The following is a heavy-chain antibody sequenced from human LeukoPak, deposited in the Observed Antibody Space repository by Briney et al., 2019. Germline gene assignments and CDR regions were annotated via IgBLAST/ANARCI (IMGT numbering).Heavy chain of an antibody. Sequence: GGSLRLSCAASGFTFSSYAMHWVRQAPGKGLEWVAVISYDGSNKYYADSVKGRFTISRDNSKNTLYLQMNSLRAEDTAVYCCARDSGGSYSVFDYWGQGTLVTVSS. CDR2: ISYDGSNK. CDR3: ARDSGGSYSVFDY. V-gene: IGHV3-30-3*01. J-gene: IGHJ4*02. D-gene: IGHD1-26*01. CDR1: GFTFSSYA.